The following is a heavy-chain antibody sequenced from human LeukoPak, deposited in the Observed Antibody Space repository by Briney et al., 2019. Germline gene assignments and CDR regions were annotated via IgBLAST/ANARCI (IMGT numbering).Heavy chain of an antibody. Sequence: PGGSLRLSCAASGFTVSSNYMSWVRQAPGKGLEWVSVIYSGGSTYYADSVKGRFTISRDNSKNTLYLQMNSLRAEDTAVYYCAKDGPPRGYSSGWFDYWGQGTLVTVSS. J-gene: IGHJ4*02. D-gene: IGHD6-19*01. CDR3: AKDGPPRGYSSGWFDY. CDR2: IYSGGST. CDR1: GFTVSSNY. V-gene: IGHV3-53*05.